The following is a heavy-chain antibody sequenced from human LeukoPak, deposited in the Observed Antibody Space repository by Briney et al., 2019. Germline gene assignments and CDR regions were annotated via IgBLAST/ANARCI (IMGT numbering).Heavy chain of an antibody. J-gene: IGHJ4*02. CDR3: AKEEKDPYYDSSVLLRGGSY. Sequence: GGALRLSCAASGFTFSSYGMHWGRQAPGKGLEWVAVISYDGSNKYYADSVKGRFTISRDNSKNTLYLQMNSLRAEGTAVYYCAKEEKDPYYDSSVLLRGGSYWGQGNLVPVSS. V-gene: IGHV3-30*18. D-gene: IGHD3-22*01. CDR2: ISYDGSNK. CDR1: GFTFSSYG.